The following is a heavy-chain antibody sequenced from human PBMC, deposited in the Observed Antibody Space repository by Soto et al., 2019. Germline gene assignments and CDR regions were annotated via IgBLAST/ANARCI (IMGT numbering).Heavy chain of an antibody. D-gene: IGHD2-2*01. J-gene: IGHJ4*02. Sequence: GGSLRLSCAASGFTFSSHWMNWVRQAPGKGLVWVSRISGDGRTTSHADSVKGRFTISRDNAKNTLYLQMNSLRVEDTAVYYCARGVPNCSSSSCYFDFWGQGILVNVSS. CDR1: GFTFSSHW. V-gene: IGHV3-74*01. CDR2: ISGDGRTT. CDR3: ARGVPNCSSSSCYFDF.